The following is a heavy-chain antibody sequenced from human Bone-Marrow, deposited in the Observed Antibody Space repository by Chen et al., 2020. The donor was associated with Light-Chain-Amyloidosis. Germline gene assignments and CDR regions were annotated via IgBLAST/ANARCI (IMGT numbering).Heavy chain of an antibody. D-gene: IGHD1-26*01. V-gene: IGHV3-23*04. CDR3: AKDFRVGATWIGDGWFDP. CDR2: ISGSGGST. Sequence: EVRLAESGGGLGQPGGSLRLSCTASGFTFSSYAMSWVRQAPGKGLEWVSAISGSGGSTYYADSVKGRFTISRDNSKNTLYLQMNSLRAEDTAVYYCAKDFRVGATWIGDGWFDPWGQGTLVTVSS. CDR1: GFTFSSYA. J-gene: IGHJ5*02.